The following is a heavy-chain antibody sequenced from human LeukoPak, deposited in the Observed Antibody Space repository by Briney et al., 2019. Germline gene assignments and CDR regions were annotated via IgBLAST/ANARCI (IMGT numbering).Heavy chain of an antibody. CDR2: INHSGST. J-gene: IGHJ3*01. CDR1: GGSISSSSYY. CDR3: ARDAPGAL. D-gene: IGHD4-17*01. V-gene: IGHV4-39*07. Sequence: SETLSLTCTVSGGSISSSSYYWGWIRQPPGKGLEWIGEINHSGSTNYNPSLKSRVTISVDTSKNQFSLKLSSVTAADTAVHYCARDAPGALWGQGTMVTVSS.